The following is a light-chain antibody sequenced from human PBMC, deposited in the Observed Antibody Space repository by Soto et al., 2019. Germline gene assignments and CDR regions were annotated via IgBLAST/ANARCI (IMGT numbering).Light chain of an antibody. J-gene: IGLJ2*01. CDR3: VLYMGSGIWL. V-gene: IGLV8-61*01. Sequence: QAVVTQEPSFSVSPGGTVTLTCGWSSGSVSTNYYASWYQQTPGQAPRTLIYSTNTRSSRVPDRFSGSILGDKAALTITGGQADDESHYYCVLYMGSGIWLFGGGTKLTVL. CDR1: SGSVSTNYY. CDR2: STN.